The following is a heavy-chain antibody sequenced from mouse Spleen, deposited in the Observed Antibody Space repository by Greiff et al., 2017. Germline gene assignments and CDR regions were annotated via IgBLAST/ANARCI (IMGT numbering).Heavy chain of an antibody. D-gene: IGHD2-1*01. CDR1: GFNIKNTY. Sequence: EVMLVESVAELVRPGASVKLSCTASGFNIKNTYMHWVKQRPEQGLEWIGRIDPANGNTKYAPKFQGKATITADTSSNTAYLQLSSLTSEDTAIYYCAIGGDYGNYDYAMDYWGQGTSVTVSS. J-gene: IGHJ4*01. CDR3: AIGGDYGNYDYAMDY. CDR2: IDPANGNT. V-gene: IGHV14-3*01.